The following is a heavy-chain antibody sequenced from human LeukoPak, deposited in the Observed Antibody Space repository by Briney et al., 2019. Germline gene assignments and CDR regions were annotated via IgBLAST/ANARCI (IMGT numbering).Heavy chain of an antibody. Sequence: SETLSLTCTVSADSLSSGGHYWAWIRQLPGKGLESIGFIHHSGSSRHNPSLKDRVAISVDASRKQFALRLSSVTAADTAIYYCARGGNRFGGFYFDYWGQGVQVIVSS. CDR1: ADSLSSGGHY. V-gene: IGHV4-31*03. CDR2: IHHSGSS. J-gene: IGHJ4*02. CDR3: ARGGNRFGGFYFDY. D-gene: IGHD3-10*01.